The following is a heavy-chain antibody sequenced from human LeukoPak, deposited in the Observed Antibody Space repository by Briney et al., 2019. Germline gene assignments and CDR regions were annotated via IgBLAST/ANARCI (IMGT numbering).Heavy chain of an antibody. CDR3: ARDPMARLDY. J-gene: IGHJ4*02. CDR2: IIPIFGTA. D-gene: IGHD5-24*01. Sequence: VASVKVSCKASGGTFSSYAISWVRQAPGQGLEWMGGIIPIFGTANYAQKFQGRVTITADESTSTAYMELSSLRSEDTAVYYCARDPMARLDYWGQGTLVTVSS. V-gene: IGHV1-69*13. CDR1: GGTFSSYA.